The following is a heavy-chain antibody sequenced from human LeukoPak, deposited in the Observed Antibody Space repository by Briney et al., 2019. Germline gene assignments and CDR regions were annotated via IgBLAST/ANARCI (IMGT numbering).Heavy chain of an antibody. D-gene: IGHD3-10*01. V-gene: IGHV1-2*02. Sequence: ASVKVSCKASGCTFTGYYMHWVRQAPGQGLEWMGWINPNSGGTNYAQKFQGRVTMTRDTSISTAYMELSRLRSDDTAVYYCARDTRLLWFGELSYGMDVWGQGTTVTVSS. CDR3: ARDTRLLWFGELSYGMDV. CDR2: INPNSGGT. J-gene: IGHJ6*02. CDR1: GCTFTGYY.